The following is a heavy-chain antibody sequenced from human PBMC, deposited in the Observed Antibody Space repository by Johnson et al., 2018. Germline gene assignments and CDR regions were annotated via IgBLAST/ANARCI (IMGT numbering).Heavy chain of an antibody. Sequence: QVQLQQWGAGLLKPSETLSLTCAVYGGSFSGYYWSWIRQPLGKGLEWIGEINHSGSTNYNPSLKSRVTISVDTSKNQRSLKLTSVTAADTDVYYCARGLRWYARGSFDIWGQGTMVTVSS. CDR1: GGSFSGYY. CDR2: INHSGST. V-gene: IGHV4-34*01. J-gene: IGHJ3*02. D-gene: IGHD3-10*02. CDR3: ARGLRWYARGSFDI.